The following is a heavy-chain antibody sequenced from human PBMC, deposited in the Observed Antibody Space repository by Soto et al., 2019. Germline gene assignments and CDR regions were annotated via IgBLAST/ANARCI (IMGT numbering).Heavy chain of an antibody. V-gene: IGHV3-11*06. CDR3: VRGGGGVLFDP. D-gene: IGHD2-15*01. CDR2: ISPGSRYP. CDR1: GFTFGDSY. J-gene: IGHJ5*02. Sequence: PGGSLRLSCAGSGFTFGDSYMSWIRQAPGKGLEWLSYISPGSRYPAYADSVKGRFTISRDNAKRSLYLQMMSLTAEDTAIYYCVRGGGGVLFDPWGQGTMGTVSS.